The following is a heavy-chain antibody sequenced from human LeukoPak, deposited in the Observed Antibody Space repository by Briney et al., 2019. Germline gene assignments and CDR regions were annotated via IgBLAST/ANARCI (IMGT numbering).Heavy chain of an antibody. Sequence: PGGSLRLSCAVSGFTFSSYWMSWVRQAPGKGLKWVANIKQDGSEQYYVDSVKGRFTISRDNAKNSLYLQMISLRAEDTAVYYCARVSGTYFDYWGQGTLVTVSS. CDR2: IKQDGSEQ. D-gene: IGHD5-12*01. CDR1: GFTFSSYW. V-gene: IGHV3-7*01. CDR3: ARVSGTYFDY. J-gene: IGHJ4*02.